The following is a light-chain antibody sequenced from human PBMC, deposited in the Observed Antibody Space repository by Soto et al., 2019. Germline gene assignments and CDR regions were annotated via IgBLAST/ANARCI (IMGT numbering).Light chain of an antibody. Sequence: EIVMTQSPAALSVSPGERATLSCRASQSVSTSLAWYQQKPGQAPRLLIYGGSSRATGIPPRFSGSGSGTEFTLTISSLESEDFAVYLCQQYNTWLTFGQGTKVDIK. V-gene: IGKV3-15*01. CDR2: GGS. CDR1: QSVSTS. J-gene: IGKJ1*01. CDR3: QQYNTWLT.